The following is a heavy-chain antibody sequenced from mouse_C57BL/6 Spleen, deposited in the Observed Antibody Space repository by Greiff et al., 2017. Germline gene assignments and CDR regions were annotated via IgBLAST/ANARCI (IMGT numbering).Heavy chain of an antibody. Sequence: QVQLQQSGAELARPGASVKLSCKASGYTFTSYGISWVKQRPGQGLEWIGEIYPRSGNTYYNEKFKGKATLTADKSSSTAYMELRSLTSEDSAVYFCAREEVFGRFAYWGQGTLVTVSA. V-gene: IGHV1-81*01. CDR1: GYTFTSYG. D-gene: IGHD2-10*02. CDR2: IYPRSGNT. J-gene: IGHJ3*01. CDR3: AREEVFGRFAY.